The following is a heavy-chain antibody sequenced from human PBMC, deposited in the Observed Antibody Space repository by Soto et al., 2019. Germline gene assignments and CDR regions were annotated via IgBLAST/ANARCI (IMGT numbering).Heavy chain of an antibody. CDR1: GGTFSSYT. CDR3: ADIGRGSASYYAFDI. J-gene: IGHJ3*02. CDR2: IIPILGIA. D-gene: IGHD1-26*01. Sequence: QVQLVQSGAEVKKPGSSVKVSCKASGGTFSSYTISWVRQAPGQGLEWMGRIIPILGIANYAQKFQGRVTITADKSTSTAYMELSSLRSEDTAVYYCADIGRGSASYYAFDIWGQGTMVTVSS. V-gene: IGHV1-69*02.